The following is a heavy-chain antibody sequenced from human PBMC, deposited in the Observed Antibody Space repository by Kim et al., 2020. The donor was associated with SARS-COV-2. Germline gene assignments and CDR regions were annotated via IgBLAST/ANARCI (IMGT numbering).Heavy chain of an antibody. J-gene: IGHJ3*02. D-gene: IGHD3-3*01. Sequence: GGSLRLSCTASGFTFGDYAMSWVRQAPGKGLEWVGFIRSKAYGGTTEYAASVKGRLTISRDDSKSIAYLQMNSLKTEDTAVYYCTRGFWSGYSDAFDIWGQGTMVTVSS. CDR2: IRSKAYGGTT. V-gene: IGHV3-49*04. CDR3: TRGFWSGYSDAFDI. CDR1: GFTFGDYA.